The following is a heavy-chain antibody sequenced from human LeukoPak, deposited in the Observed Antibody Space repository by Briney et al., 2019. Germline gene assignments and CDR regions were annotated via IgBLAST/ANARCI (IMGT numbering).Heavy chain of an antibody. CDR2: IYDSGST. D-gene: IGHD3-3*01. CDR1: GGSIRSSYYY. Sequence: SETLSLTCTVSGGSIRSSYYYWGWIRRPPGKGLEWIGSIYDSGSTYYNPSLKSRVTISVDTSKNQFSLKLNSVTAADTAVYYCARTYYDFWSGYYDWFDPWGQGTLVTVSS. J-gene: IGHJ5*02. CDR3: ARTYYDFWSGYYDWFDP. V-gene: IGHV4-39*01.